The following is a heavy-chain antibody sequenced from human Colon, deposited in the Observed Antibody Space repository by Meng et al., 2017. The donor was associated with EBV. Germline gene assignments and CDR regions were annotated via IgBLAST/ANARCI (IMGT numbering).Heavy chain of an antibody. V-gene: IGHV4-4*02. D-gene: IGHD3-10*01. J-gene: IGHJ4*02. CDR1: GASIGSSYL. CDR3: ARGRRFGSGRYALDY. Sequence: VHLRESRPGLVKPSVSLSPLCAVSGASIGSSYLWPWVRQPPDNGLEVIGEIYHSGSTNYNPSLKSRLTLSVDKSKSQFSLELISVTAADTAVYYCARGRRFGSGRYALDYWGQGTLVTVSS. CDR2: IYHSGST.